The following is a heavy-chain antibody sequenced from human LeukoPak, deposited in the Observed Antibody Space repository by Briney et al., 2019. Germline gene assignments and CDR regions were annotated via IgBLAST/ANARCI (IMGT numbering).Heavy chain of an antibody. Sequence: GSLRLSCAASGFTFSSYAMNWVRQAPGKGLEWVSAISGSGGGTYYADSVKGRFTISRDISKNTLYLQMNSLRAEDTAVYYCAKGAYGDYDYSYWYFDLWGRGTLVTVSS. CDR1: GFTFSSYA. J-gene: IGHJ2*01. CDR2: ISGSGGGT. V-gene: IGHV3-23*01. CDR3: AKGAYGDYDYSYWYFDL. D-gene: IGHD4-17*01.